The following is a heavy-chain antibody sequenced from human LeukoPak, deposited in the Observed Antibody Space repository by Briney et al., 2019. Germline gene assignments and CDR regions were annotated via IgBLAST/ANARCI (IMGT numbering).Heavy chain of an antibody. D-gene: IGHD6-13*01. J-gene: IGHJ5*01. V-gene: IGHV1-2*02. CDR1: GYSFTDHY. CDR3: ARDIAPSGSWWFDS. Sequence: ASVKFSCKASGYSFTDHYIHWLRPAPRLGFEWMGWINPYNGATKYAQKFQGRVTMTRDTSITTVYVELSSLRSDDTAVYYCARDIAPSGSWWFDSWGQGTLVTVSS. CDR2: INPYNGAT.